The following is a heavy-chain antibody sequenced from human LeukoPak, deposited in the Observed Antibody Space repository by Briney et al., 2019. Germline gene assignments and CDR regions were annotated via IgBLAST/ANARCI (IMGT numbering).Heavy chain of an antibody. CDR1: GFMFSRYA. CDR3: ARGTAAAANRNWFDS. Sequence: PGGSLRLSCAASGFMFSRYAMIWVRQTPGKGLELGSAITETGAGTYYADSVKGRFTMSRDNSRNTVYLQMDSLRAEDTAVYFCARGTAAAANRNWFDSWGQGTLVTVSS. D-gene: IGHD6-13*01. V-gene: IGHV3-23*01. CDR2: ITETGAGT. J-gene: IGHJ5*01.